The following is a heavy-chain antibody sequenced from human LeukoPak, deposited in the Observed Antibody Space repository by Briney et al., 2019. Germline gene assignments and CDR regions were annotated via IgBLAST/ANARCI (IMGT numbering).Heavy chain of an antibody. V-gene: IGHV3-48*03. CDR1: GFTFSSYE. J-gene: IGHJ3*02. CDR3: ARGDPDIATDAFDI. CDR2: INSSGSTI. D-gene: IGHD5-12*01. Sequence: AGSLRLSCAASGFTFSSYEMNWVRQPPGKGLEWVSYINSSGSTIYYPDSVKGRFTISRDNAKNSLYLQMNSLRDEDTAVYYCARGDPDIATDAFDIWGQGTMVTVSS.